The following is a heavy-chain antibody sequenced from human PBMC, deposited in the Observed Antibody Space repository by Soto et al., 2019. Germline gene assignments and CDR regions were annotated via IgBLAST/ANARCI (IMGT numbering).Heavy chain of an antibody. CDR3: ARVGQGAWYFDL. CDR1: GFSFSSYW. J-gene: IGHJ2*01. Sequence: EVQLVESGGGLVQPGGSLRLSCAASGFSFSSYWMHRVSQAPGKGLVWVSRIKTDGSIITYADSVKGRFTISRDNAKNTLYLQMNTLRAEDTAVYYCARVGQGAWYFDLWGRGTLVTVSS. CDR2: IKTDGSII. D-gene: IGHD1-26*01. V-gene: IGHV3-74*01.